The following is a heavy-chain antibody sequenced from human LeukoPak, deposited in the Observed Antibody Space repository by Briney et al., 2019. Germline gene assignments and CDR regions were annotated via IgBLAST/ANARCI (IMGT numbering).Heavy chain of an antibody. J-gene: IGHJ4*02. D-gene: IGHD6-6*01. V-gene: IGHV3-23*01. Sequence: GGSLRLSCAASGFTFSSYAMSWVRQAPGKGREWVSAISGSGGSTYYADSVKGRFTISRDNSKNTLYLQMNSLRAEDTAVYYCAKDTPAGDSSSWIFDYWGQGTLVTVSS. CDR2: ISGSGGST. CDR1: GFTFSSYA. CDR3: AKDTPAGDSSSWIFDY.